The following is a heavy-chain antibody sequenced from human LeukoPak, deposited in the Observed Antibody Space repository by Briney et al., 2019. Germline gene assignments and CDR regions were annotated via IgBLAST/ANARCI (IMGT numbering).Heavy chain of an antibody. Sequence: ASVKVSCKASGYTFTSYGISWVRQAPGQGLEWMGWINPNSGGTNYAQKFQGWVTMTRDTSISTAYMELSRLRSDDTAVYYCARDDGSGSYVWFDPWGQGTLVTVSS. D-gene: IGHD3-10*01. CDR1: GYTFTSYG. CDR3: ARDDGSGSYVWFDP. J-gene: IGHJ5*02. V-gene: IGHV1-2*04. CDR2: INPNSGGT.